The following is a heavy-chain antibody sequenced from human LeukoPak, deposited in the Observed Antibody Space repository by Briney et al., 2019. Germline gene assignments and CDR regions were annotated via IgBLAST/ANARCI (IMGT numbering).Heavy chain of an antibody. V-gene: IGHV3-23*01. D-gene: IGHD3-22*01. J-gene: IGHJ4*02. CDR1: GFTFSNSA. CDR3: AKNSGYYSGSFDY. Sequence: PGGSLRLSCAASGFTFSNSAMSWVRQAPGKGLEWVSAISGSGGSTYYADSVKGRFTISRDNSKNTLYLQMNSLRAEDTAVYYCAKNSGYYSGSFDYWGQGTLVTVSS. CDR2: ISGSGGST.